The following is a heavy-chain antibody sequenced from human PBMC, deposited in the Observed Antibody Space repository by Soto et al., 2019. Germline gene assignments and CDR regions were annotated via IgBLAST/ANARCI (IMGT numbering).Heavy chain of an antibody. Sequence: AGGSLRLSCAASGFIFSSFAMSWVRQAPGKGLEWVSTISNNGGSTYSADSVKGRFTISRDNSKNTLYLQMNSLRAEDTAVYYCAKGPDISGWYQTDLDYWGQGTLVTVSS. CDR2: ISNNGGST. CDR3: AKGPDISGWYQTDLDY. J-gene: IGHJ4*02. V-gene: IGHV3-23*01. CDR1: GFIFSSFA. D-gene: IGHD6-19*01.